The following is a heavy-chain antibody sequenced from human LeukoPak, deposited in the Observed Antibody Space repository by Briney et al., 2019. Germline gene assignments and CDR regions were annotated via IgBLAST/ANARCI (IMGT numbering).Heavy chain of an antibody. CDR3: VRSKSGTYGWFDP. CDR1: GGSVNSASFY. J-gene: IGHJ5*02. V-gene: IGHV4-61*01. D-gene: IGHD4-17*01. CDR2: IYYSGTT. Sequence: SETLSLTCTVSGGSVNSASFYWSWIRQPPGKGLEWIGYIYYSGTTNYNPPLKSRVTISVDTSKNLFSLKVNSVTAADTAVYYCVRSKSGTYGWFDPWGQGTLVTVSS.